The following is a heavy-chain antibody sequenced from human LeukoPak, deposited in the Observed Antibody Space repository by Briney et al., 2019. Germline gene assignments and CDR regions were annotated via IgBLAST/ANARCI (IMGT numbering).Heavy chain of an antibody. CDR1: GFTFSTLD. D-gene: IGHD3-22*01. CDR3: GMRGLTFD. V-gene: IGHV3-21*01. CDR2: IDRSGSYI. Sequence: RGSLRLSCAASGFTFSTLDFTWVRQAPGRGLEWVSSIDRSGSYIYYADSVKGRFTISRDNAKNSLNLQMDSLRAEDTAVYYCGMRGLTFDWGQGTLVTVSS. J-gene: IGHJ4*02.